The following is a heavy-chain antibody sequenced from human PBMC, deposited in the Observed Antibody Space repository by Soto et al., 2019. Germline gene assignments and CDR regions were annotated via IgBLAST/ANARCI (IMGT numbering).Heavy chain of an antibody. J-gene: IGHJ6*02. CDR1: GFTFSNYG. CDR3: ARNDEYSGNGMDV. V-gene: IGHV3-33*01. CDR2: ILNDGSNK. Sequence: QVPLVESGGGVVQPGRSLRLSCAASGFTFSNYGMHWVRQAPGKGLEWVAVILNDGSNKYHADSVKDRFTISRDNSKNTLYLQRNSLRAEDTAVYYCARNDEYSGNGMDVWGQGTTVTVS. D-gene: IGHD3-10*01.